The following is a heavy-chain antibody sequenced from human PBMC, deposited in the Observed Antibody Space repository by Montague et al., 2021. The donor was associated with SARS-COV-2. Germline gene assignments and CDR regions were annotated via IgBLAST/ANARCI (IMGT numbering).Heavy chain of an antibody. J-gene: IGHJ6*02. V-gene: IGHV4-59*13. CDR2: IYSSGSI. D-gene: IGHD2-2*01. CDR1: GGSISGYY. CDR3: ARDSLVASYYYYGVDV. Sequence: SETLSLTCTVSGGSISGYYWNWIRQPPGKGLEWIGYIYSSGSINYNPSLKSRVTMSVDTSKNQLSLNLSSVTAADTAVYYCARDSLVASYYYYGVDVWGQGTTVTVAS.